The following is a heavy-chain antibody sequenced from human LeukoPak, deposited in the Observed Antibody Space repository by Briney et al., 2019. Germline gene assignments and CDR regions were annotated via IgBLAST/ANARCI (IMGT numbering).Heavy chain of an antibody. CDR3: ARVSSGWTYYYYYYMDV. Sequence: SETLSLTCTVSGDSISRYYWSWIRQPAGKGLEWIGRIYNGGIITYNPSLKSRVTMSIDTSNNQFSLRLRFVTAADTAVYYCARVSSGWTYYYYYYMDVWGKGTTVTVSS. J-gene: IGHJ6*03. CDR1: GDSISRYY. V-gene: IGHV4-4*07. CDR2: IYNGGII. D-gene: IGHD6-19*01.